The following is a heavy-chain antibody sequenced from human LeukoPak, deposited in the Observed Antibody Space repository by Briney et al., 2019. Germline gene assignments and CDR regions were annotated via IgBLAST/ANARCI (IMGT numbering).Heavy chain of an antibody. CDR1: GFSFSSYG. J-gene: IGHJ4*02. CDR3: TKMVPLRFYDTSGQTY. Sequence: GGSLRLSCVASGFSFSSYGMNWVRQAPGKGLEWVAFIQFDGSNIFYGDSVKGRFTVSRDNLQKTLYLQMDGLRAEDTAGYYCTKMVPLRFYDTSGQTYWGQGTLVTVSS. V-gene: IGHV3-30*02. D-gene: IGHD2/OR15-2a*01. CDR2: IQFDGSNI.